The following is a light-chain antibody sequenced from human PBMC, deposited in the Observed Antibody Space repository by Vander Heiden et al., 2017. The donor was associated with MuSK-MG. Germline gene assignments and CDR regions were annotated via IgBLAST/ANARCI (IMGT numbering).Light chain of an antibody. CDR3: QQAYGTPWT. CDR2: SAS. V-gene: IGKV1-39*01. CDR1: QSIGKS. J-gene: IGKJ1*01. Sequence: DIQMTQSPSSQSASIGGRVSITCRASQSIGKSLNWYQQRVGRAPKLLISSASTLQGGVPSRFSGDGSGTDFTLTISGLQPEDFATYYCQQAYGTPWTFGQGTRVEV.